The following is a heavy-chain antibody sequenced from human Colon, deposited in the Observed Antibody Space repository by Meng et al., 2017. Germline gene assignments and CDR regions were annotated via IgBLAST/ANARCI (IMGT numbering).Heavy chain of an antibody. Sequence: VQLQESGPGRVKPSENLSPTCAVSGGSISTYYWSWIRQPPGKGLEWIGNNYYSGSTNYNPSLASRVTISVDSSKNQFSLKLSSVTAADTAVYYCARHQNGGTYPLDYWGQGTLVTVSS. CDR3: ARHQNGGTYPLDY. D-gene: IGHD3-16*02. CDR1: GGSISTYY. CDR2: NYYSGST. J-gene: IGHJ4*02. V-gene: IGHV4-59*08.